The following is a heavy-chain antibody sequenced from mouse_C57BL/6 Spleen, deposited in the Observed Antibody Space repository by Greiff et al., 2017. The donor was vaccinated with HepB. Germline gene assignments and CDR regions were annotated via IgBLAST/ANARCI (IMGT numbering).Heavy chain of an antibody. Sequence: EVQLVESGGGLVQPGGSMKLSCAASGFTFSDAWMDWVRQSPEKGLEWVAEIRNKANNHATYYAESVKGRFTISRDDSKSSVYLQMNSLRAEDTGIYYCTSLYGNYGSFFDYWGQGTTLTVSS. CDR1: GFTFSDAW. J-gene: IGHJ2*01. CDR2: IRNKANNHAT. CDR3: TSLYGNYGSFFDY. D-gene: IGHD2-1*01. V-gene: IGHV6-6*01.